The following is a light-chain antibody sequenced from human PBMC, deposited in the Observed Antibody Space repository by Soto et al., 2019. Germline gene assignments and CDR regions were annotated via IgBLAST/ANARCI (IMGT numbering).Light chain of an antibody. CDR2: DAS. V-gene: IGKV1-33*01. CDR3: QQYDNLRF. Sequence: DIQMTQSPSSLSASVGERVTITCQASQDISNYLNWYQQKPGKAPKLLIYDASNLETGVPSRFSGSGCGTDFTFTISSLQPEDIATYYCQQYDNLRFFGPGTKVDIK. J-gene: IGKJ3*01. CDR1: QDISNY.